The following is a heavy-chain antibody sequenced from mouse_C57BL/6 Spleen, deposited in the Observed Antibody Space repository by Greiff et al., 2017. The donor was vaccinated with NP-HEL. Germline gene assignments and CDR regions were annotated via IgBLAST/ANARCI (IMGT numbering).Heavy chain of an antibody. Sequence: QVQLQQSGAELVKPGASVKLSCKASGYTFTSYWMHWVKQRPGQGLEWIGMIHPNSGSTNYNEKFKSKATLTVDKSSSTAYMQLSSLTSEDSAVYYCARGGIYYDYDEGFAYWGQGTLVTVSA. D-gene: IGHD2-4*01. CDR1: GYTFTSYW. V-gene: IGHV1-64*01. J-gene: IGHJ3*01. CDR2: IHPNSGST. CDR3: ARGGIYYDYDEGFAY.